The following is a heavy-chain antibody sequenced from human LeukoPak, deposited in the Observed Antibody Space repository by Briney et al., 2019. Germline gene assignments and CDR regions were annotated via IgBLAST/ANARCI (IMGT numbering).Heavy chain of an antibody. J-gene: IGHJ5*02. V-gene: IGHV3-23*01. CDR3: AKDRGDYGDRLRFDP. CDR2: ISGRGDRT. D-gene: IGHD4-17*01. CDR1: GFTFSSYA. Sequence: PGGSLRLSCAASGFTFSSYAMSWVRQAPGKGLEWVSAISGRGDRTYYADSVKGRFTISRDNSKSTLYLQMNSLRAEDTAVYYCAKDRGDYGDRLRFDPWGQGTLVTVSS.